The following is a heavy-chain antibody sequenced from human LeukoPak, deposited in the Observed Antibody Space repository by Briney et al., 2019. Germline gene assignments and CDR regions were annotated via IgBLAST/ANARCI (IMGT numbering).Heavy chain of an antibody. CDR3: AREMTTVTTTIDY. J-gene: IGHJ4*02. D-gene: IGHD4-17*01. CDR1: GYSISSGYY. Sequence: SETLSLTCAVSGYSISSGYYSGWIRQPPGKGLEWIGSIYHSGSTYYNPSLKSRVTISVDTSKNQFSLKLSSVTAADTAVYYCAREMTTVTTTIDYWGQGTLVTVSS. CDR2: IYHSGST. V-gene: IGHV4-38-2*01.